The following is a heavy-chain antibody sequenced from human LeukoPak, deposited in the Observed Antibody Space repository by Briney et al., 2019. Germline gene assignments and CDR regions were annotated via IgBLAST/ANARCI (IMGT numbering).Heavy chain of an antibody. CDR2: INHSGST. CDR3: ARGGLGPYYYYYYYMDV. D-gene: IGHD3/OR15-3a*01. Sequence: PSETLSLTCAICGGSFSGYYWSWIRQPPGKGPEWIGEINHSGSTNYNPSLKSRVTISVDTSKNQFSLKLSSVTAADTAVYYCARGGLGPYYYYYYYMDVWGKGTTVTVSS. J-gene: IGHJ6*03. CDR1: GGSFSGYY. V-gene: IGHV4-34*01.